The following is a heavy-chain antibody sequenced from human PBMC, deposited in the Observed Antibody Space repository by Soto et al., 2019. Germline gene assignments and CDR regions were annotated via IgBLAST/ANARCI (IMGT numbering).Heavy chain of an antibody. J-gene: IGHJ5*02. D-gene: IGHD3-10*01. CDR3: GRGSGLTWFDP. CDR2: INAGNGNT. Sequence: QVQLVQSGAEVKKPGASVKVSCKASGYTFTNYAMHWVRQAPGQRLEWMGWINAGNGNTKYSQKFQGRVTITRDTSASTAYMELSSLRSEDTAGYYCGRGSGLTWFDPGGQGTLVTVSS. CDR1: GYTFTNYA. V-gene: IGHV1-3*01.